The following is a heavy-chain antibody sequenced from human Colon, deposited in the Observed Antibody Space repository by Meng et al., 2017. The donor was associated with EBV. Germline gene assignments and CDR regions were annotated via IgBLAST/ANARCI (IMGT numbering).Heavy chain of an antibody. CDR2: IYYTGST. CDR3: ARNYYFDY. CDR1: GGSINSGDYY. J-gene: IGHJ4*02. Sequence: QVRLQVSGPGRVKPSQTLALTCTVSGGSINSGDYYWSWIRQPPGKGLEWIGYIYYTGSTYYNPSLKSRVTISMDTSKNQFSLRLSSVTAADTAVYYCARNYYFDYWGQGTLVTVSS. V-gene: IGHV4-30-4*01.